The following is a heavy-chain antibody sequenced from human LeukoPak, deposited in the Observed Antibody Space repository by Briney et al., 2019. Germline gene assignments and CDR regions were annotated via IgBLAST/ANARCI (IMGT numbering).Heavy chain of an antibody. J-gene: IGHJ4*02. V-gene: IGHV3-21*04. CDR1: GFTFSSYS. CDR2: ISSSSSYI. Sequence: GGSLRLSCAASGFTFSSYSMNWVRQAPGKGLEWVSSISSSSSYIYYADSVKGRFTISRDNAKNSLYLQMNSLRAEDTAVYYCARSPDIVATIFDYWGQGTLVTVSS. CDR3: ARSPDIVATIFDY. D-gene: IGHD5-12*01.